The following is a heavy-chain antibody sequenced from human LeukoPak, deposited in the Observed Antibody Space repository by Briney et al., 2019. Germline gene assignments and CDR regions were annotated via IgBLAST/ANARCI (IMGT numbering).Heavy chain of an antibody. CDR2: MNPSDNT. Sequence: ASVTLSFTASGYTSTIPDINWVREGTGKGLEWLGYMNPSDNTGYGEKFEGRVALTRDTATNTAYLELSSLTSEDTAVYYRARYMHALGFDIWGQGTMVTVSS. V-gene: IGHV1-8*01. CDR1: GYTSTIPD. CDR3: ARYMHALGFDI. J-gene: IGHJ3*02. D-gene: IGHD2-8*01.